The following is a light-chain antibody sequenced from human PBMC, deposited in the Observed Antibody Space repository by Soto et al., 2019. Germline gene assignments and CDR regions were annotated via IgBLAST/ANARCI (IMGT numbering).Light chain of an antibody. CDR2: DAS. CDR3: QQRSHWPPLT. CDR1: QSVSSY. J-gene: IGKJ4*01. Sequence: EIVLTQSPATLSLSPGERATLSCRASQSVSSYLAWYQQKPGQAPRLLIYDASNRATGSPARFSGSGSGTDFTLTIISLEPEDFAVYYCQQRSHWPPLTFGGGTKVEIK. V-gene: IGKV3-11*01.